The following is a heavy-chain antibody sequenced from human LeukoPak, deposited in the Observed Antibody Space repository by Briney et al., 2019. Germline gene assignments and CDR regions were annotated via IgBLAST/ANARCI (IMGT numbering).Heavy chain of an antibody. Sequence: GGSLRLSCAASGFTFSSYGMHWVRQAPGKGLEWVSAISGSGGSTYYADSVKGRFTISRDNSKNTLYLQMNSLRAEDTAVYYCAKDPSLYGTLLFDYWGQGTLVTVSS. V-gene: IGHV3-23*01. CDR2: ISGSGGST. D-gene: IGHD4-17*01. CDR3: AKDPSLYGTLLFDY. J-gene: IGHJ4*02. CDR1: GFTFSSYG.